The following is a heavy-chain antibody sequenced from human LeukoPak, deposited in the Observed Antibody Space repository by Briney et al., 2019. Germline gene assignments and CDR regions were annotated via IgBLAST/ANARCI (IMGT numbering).Heavy chain of an antibody. CDR2: MYLSGTT. D-gene: IGHD3-22*01. Sequence: SETLSLTCTVSGDSINSLDLWSWVRQPPGKGLEWIGEMYLSGTTHSNPSVKSRVTISIDKSKNQFFLDLSSVTAADTAVYYCAGLVGRYSSGLYYYYFDYWGQGTLVTVSS. J-gene: IGHJ4*02. CDR1: GDSINSLDL. V-gene: IGHV4-4*02. CDR3: AGLVGRYSSGLYYYYFDY.